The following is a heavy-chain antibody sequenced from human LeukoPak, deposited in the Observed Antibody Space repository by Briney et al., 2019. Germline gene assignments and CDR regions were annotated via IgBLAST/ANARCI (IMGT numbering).Heavy chain of an antibody. J-gene: IGHJ6*03. CDR1: GASITSNW. D-gene: IGHD2-15*01. Sequence: SETLSLTCAVSGASITSNWWSWVHQSPGKGLEWIGEINHSGSTNYNPSLKSRVTISVDTSKNQFSLKLSSVTAADTAVYYCARGNAVAAMFYYYYYYMDVWGKGTTVTVSS. V-gene: IGHV4-4*02. CDR3: ARGNAVAAMFYYYYYYMDV. CDR2: INHSGST.